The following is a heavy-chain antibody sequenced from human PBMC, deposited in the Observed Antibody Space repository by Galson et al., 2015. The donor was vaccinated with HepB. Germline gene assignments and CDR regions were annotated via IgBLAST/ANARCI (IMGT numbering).Heavy chain of an antibody. CDR2: VSGYDGSA. V-gene: IGHV1-18*01. D-gene: IGHD1-7*01. CDR3: ARDSRLELQLNNYYSYGMDV. CDR1: GYDFDKYG. J-gene: IGHJ6*02. Sequence: SVKVSCKASGYDFDKYGLSWVRQAPGQGLEWMGWVSGYDGSANYSPKFQGRVTMTTQTSTGTAYLEMRSLRSDDTAAYYCARDSRLELQLNNYYSYGMDVWGQGTAVIVS.